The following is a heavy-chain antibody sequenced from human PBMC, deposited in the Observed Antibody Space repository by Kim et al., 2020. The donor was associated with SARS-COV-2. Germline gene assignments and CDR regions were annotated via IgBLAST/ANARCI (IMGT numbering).Heavy chain of an antibody. D-gene: IGHD6-13*01. CDR3: ARRPIATAGNNWFDP. V-gene: IGHV4-39*01. J-gene: IGHJ5*02. Sequence: YNPSLKRRVTISVDTSKNQFSLSLSSVTAADTAVYYCARRPIATAGNNWFDPWGQGTQVTVSS.